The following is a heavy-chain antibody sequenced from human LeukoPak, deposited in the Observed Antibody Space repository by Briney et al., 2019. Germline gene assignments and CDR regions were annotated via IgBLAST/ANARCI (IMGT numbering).Heavy chain of an antibody. V-gene: IGHV3-30*04. CDR1: GFTFSSYA. CDR3: ARRGYSRPKAYYFDY. Sequence: GGSLRLSCAASGFTFSSYAMHWVRQAPGKGLEWVAVISYDGSNKYYADSVKGRFTISRDNSKNTLYLQMNSLRAEDTAVYYCARRGYSRPKAYYFDYWGQGTLVTVSS. J-gene: IGHJ4*02. CDR2: ISYDGSNK. D-gene: IGHD5-18*01.